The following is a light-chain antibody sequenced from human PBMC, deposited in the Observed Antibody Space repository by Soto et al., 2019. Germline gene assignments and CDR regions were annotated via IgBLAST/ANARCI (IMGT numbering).Light chain of an antibody. J-gene: IGKJ1*01. CDR2: DAS. CDR3: QHRSDWWT. V-gene: IGKV3-11*01. Sequence: EIVLTQSPTTLSLSPGERATLSCRASQSISSYLAWYQQKPGQAPRLLIYDASNRATGIPARFTGSGSGTDFTLTIYSLETEDFAVYYCQHRSDWWTFGQGTKV. CDR1: QSISSY.